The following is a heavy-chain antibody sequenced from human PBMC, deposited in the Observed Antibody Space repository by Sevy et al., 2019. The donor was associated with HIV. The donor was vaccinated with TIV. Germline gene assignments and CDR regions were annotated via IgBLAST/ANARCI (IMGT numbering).Heavy chain of an antibody. Sequence: GGSLRLSCAASGFTFDDYTMNWVRQAPGKGLEWVSGISWSSGNIAYAVSVEGRLTISRDNAKNSLYLQMNSLRVEDTALYYCVKDRSGSYSFDYWGQGTLVTVSS. CDR3: VKDRSGSYSFDY. V-gene: IGHV3-9*01. CDR1: GFTFDDYT. D-gene: IGHD1-26*01. J-gene: IGHJ4*02. CDR2: ISWSSGNI.